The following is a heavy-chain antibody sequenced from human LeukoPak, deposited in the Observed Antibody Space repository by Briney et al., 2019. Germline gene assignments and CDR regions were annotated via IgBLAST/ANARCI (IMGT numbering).Heavy chain of an antibody. V-gene: IGHV3-21*01. CDR1: GFTFSSYS. D-gene: IGHD3-22*01. CDR3: AGAPYDSSGYYYY. J-gene: IGHJ4*02. Sequence: GGSLRLSCAASGFTFSSYSMNWVRQAPGKGLEWVSSISSSSSYMYYADSVKGRFTNSRDNAKNSLYLQMNSLRAEDTAVYYCAGAPYDSSGYYYYWGQGTLVTVSS. CDR2: ISSSSSYM.